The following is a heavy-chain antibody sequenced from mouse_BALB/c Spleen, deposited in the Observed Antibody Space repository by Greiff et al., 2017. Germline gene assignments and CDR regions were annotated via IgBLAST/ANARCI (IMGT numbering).Heavy chain of an antibody. V-gene: IGHV3-6*02. J-gene: IGHJ3*01. CDR1: GYSITSGYY. D-gene: IGHD2-4*01. CDR3: AIEYDYDAPFAY. CDR2: ISYDGRN. Sequence: EVHLVESGPGLVKPSQSLSLTCSVTGYSITSGYYWNWIRQFPGNKLEWMGYISYDGRNKYNPSLTNRISITRDTSKNQFFLKLNSVTTEDTATYYCAIEYDYDAPFAYWGQGTLVTVSA.